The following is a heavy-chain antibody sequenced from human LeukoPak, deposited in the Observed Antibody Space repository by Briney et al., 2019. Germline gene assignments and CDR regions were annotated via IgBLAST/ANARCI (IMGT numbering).Heavy chain of an antibody. J-gene: IGHJ4*02. Sequence: GRSLRLSWAASGFTFSSYGMHWVRQAPGKGLEWVAVISCDGSNKYYADSVKGRFAISRDNSKNTLYLQMNSLRAEDTAVYYCAKGNTAMVIHYYFDYWGQGTLVTVSS. CDR1: GFTFSSYG. CDR3: AKGNTAMVIHYYFDY. D-gene: IGHD5-18*01. CDR2: ISCDGSNK. V-gene: IGHV3-30*18.